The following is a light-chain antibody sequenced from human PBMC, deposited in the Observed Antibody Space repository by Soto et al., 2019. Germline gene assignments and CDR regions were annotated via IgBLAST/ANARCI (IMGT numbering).Light chain of an antibody. CDR1: SSDVGGYKY. CDR2: DVT. CDR3: SSYTSSSSYV. J-gene: IGLJ1*01. V-gene: IGLV2-14*01. Sequence: HSVLTQPASVPGSPGQSITISCTGTSSDVGGYKYVSWYQQHPDKAPKLIIYDVTNRPSGISNRFSGSKSGNTASLTISGLQAEDEADYYCSSYTSSSSYVFGTGTKVTVL.